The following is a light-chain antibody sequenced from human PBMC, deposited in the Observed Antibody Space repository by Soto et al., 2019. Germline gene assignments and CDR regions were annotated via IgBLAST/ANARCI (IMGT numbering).Light chain of an antibody. CDR3: CSYAGSYTLVV. CDR2: DVS. CDR1: SSDVGGYNY. V-gene: IGLV2-11*01. J-gene: IGLJ2*01. Sequence: QSALTQPRSVSGSPGQSVTISCTGTSSDVGGYNYVSRYQQHPGKAPKLMIYDVSKRPSGVPDRFSGSKSGNTASLTISGLQAEDEADYYCCSYAGSYTLVVFGGGTKLTVL.